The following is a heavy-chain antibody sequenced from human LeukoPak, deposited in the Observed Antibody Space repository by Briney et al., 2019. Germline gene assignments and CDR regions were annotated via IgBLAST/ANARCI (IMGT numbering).Heavy chain of an antibody. CDR2: IKQDGSEK. CDR3: AREAEDSSGCQEFDY. D-gene: IGHD6-19*01. V-gene: IGHV3-7*01. Sequence: QPGGSLRLSCAASGFTFSSYWMSWVRQAPGKGLEWVANIKQDGSEKYYVDSVKGRFTISRDNAKNSLYLQMNSLRAEDTAVYYCAREAEDSSGCQEFDYWGQGTLVTVSS. CDR1: GFTFSSYW. J-gene: IGHJ4*02.